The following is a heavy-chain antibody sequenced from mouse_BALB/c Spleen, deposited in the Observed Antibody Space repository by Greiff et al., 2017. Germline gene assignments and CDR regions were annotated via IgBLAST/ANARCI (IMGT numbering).Heavy chain of an antibody. CDR2: INSNGGST. V-gene: IGHV5-6-3*01. D-gene: IGHD3-2*01. J-gene: IGHJ2*01. Sequence: EVKLMESGGGLVQPGGSLKLSCAASGFTFSSYGMSWVRQTPDKRLELVATINSNGGSTYYPDSVKGRFTISRDNAKNTLYLQVSSLKSEDTAMYYCARDDSSGYPYYFDYWGQGTTRTVSS. CDR3: ARDDSSGYPYYFDY. CDR1: GFTFSSYG.